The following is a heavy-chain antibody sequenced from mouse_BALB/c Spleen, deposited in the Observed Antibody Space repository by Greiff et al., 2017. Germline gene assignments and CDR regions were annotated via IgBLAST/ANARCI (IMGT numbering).Heavy chain of an antibody. V-gene: IGHV5-6-3*01. D-gene: IGHD2-1*01. Sequence: DVHLVESGGGLVQPGGSLKLSCAASGFTFSSYGMSWVRQTPDKRLELVATINSNGGSTYYPDSVKGRFTISRDNAKNTLYLQMSSLKSEDTAMYYWERCGVYYGKNYAMDYWGQGTSVTVSS. CDR3: ERCGVYYGKNYAMDY. J-gene: IGHJ4*01. CDR1: GFTFSSYG. CDR2: INSNGGST.